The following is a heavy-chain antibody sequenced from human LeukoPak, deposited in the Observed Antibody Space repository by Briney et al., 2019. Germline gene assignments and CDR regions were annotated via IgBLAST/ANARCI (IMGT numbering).Heavy chain of an antibody. J-gene: IGHJ4*02. Sequence: SVKLSCNASGGTFSIYGISYVRQAPGQPLEWLGGIIRIFGTASSAQKFQGRVTTTTDNSTSTAYMDLRSLRSDDTAVYYCARDPRGAAAGPDYWGQGTLVTVSS. V-gene: IGHV1-69*05. CDR2: IIRIFGTA. CDR3: ARDPRGAAAGPDY. D-gene: IGHD6-13*01. CDR1: GGTFSIYG.